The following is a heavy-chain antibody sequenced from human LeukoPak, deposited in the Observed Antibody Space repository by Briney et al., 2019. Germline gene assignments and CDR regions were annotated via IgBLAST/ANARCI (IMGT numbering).Heavy chain of an antibody. CDR3: ARMTSYGSGTVH. V-gene: IGHV3-30-3*01. J-gene: IGHJ4*02. D-gene: IGHD3-10*01. Sequence: AGGSLRLSCAASGFTFSTYPMHWVRQVPGKGLEWVAVISYDGSNKYYADSVKGRFTISRDNSKNTLYLQMNSLRAEDTAVYYCARMTSYGSGTVHWGQGILVTVSS. CDR1: GFTFSTYP. CDR2: ISYDGSNK.